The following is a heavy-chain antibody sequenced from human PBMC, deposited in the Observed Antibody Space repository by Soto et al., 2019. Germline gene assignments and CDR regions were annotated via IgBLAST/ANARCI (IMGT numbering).Heavy chain of an antibody. CDR2: ISWNSGSI. CDR3: AKSTIGATNIPSTHFDY. V-gene: IGHV3-9*01. CDR1: GFTFDDYA. Sequence: GGSLRLSCAASGFTFDDYAMHWVRQAPGKGLEWVSGISWNSGSIGYADSVKGRFTISRDNAKNSLYLQMNSLRAEDTALYYCAKSTIGATNIPSTHFDYWGQGTLVTVS. D-gene: IGHD5-12*01. J-gene: IGHJ4*02.